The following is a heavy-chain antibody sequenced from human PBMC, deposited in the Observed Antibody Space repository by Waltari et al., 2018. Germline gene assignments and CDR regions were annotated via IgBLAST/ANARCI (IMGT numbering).Heavy chain of an antibody. CDR1: GGSISSYY. V-gene: IGHV4-59*01. J-gene: IGHJ6*02. Sequence: QVQLQESGPGLVKPSETLSLTCTVSGGSISSYYWSWIRQPPGKGLEWIGYIYYSGSTNYNPSLKSRVTISVDTSKNQFSRKLSSVTAADTAVYYCARGPPGYYGMDVWGQGTTVTVSS. CDR3: ARGPPGYYGMDV. CDR2: IYYSGST.